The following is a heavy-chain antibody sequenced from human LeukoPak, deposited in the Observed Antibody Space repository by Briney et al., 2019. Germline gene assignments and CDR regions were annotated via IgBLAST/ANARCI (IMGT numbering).Heavy chain of an antibody. CDR3: ARDPPDY. J-gene: IGHJ4*02. CDR1: GFTFSSYE. V-gene: IGHV3-48*03. Sequence: GGSLRLSCAASGFTFSSYEMNWVRQAPGKGLEWVSYILNSGTTTYYADSVKGRFTISRDNAKNSLFLQMNSLRAEDTGVYYCARDPPDYWGQGILVTVSS. CDR2: ILNSGTTT.